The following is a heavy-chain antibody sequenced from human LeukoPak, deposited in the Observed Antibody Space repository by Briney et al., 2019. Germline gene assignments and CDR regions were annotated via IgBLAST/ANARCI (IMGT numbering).Heavy chain of an antibody. V-gene: IGHV1-46*01. CDR1: GYTFTSYY. CDR2: INPSGGST. Sequence: ASAKVSCKASGYTFTSYYMHWVRQAPGQGLEWMGIINPSGGSTSYAQKFQGRVTMTRDMSTSTVYMELSSLRSEDTAVYYCARGYDYVWGSYREVVNAFDIWGQGTMVTVSS. CDR3: ARGYDYVWGSYREVVNAFDI. D-gene: IGHD3-16*02. J-gene: IGHJ3*02.